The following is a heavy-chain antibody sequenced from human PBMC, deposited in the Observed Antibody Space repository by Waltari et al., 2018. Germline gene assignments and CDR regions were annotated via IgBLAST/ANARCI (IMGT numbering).Heavy chain of an antibody. CDR1: GGSISSSSYY. CDR2: IYYSGST. J-gene: IGHJ6*02. CDR3: ARTTDYGDPDYYYYYGMDV. V-gene: IGHV4-39*01. Sequence: QLQLQESGPGLVKPSETLSLTCTVSGGSISSSSYYWGWIRQPPGKGLEWIGSIYYSGSTNHNPSLKSRVTISVDTSKNQFALKLSSVTAADTAVYYCARTTDYGDPDYYYYYGMDVWGQGTTVTVSS. D-gene: IGHD4-17*01.